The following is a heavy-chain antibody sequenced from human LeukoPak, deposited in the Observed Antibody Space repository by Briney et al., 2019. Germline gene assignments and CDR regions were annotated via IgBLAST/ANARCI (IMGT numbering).Heavy chain of an antibody. Sequence: GGSLRLSCAASGFTFSNAWMSWVRQAPGKGREWGGCIKSKTDGGTTDYAATVKGRFTISRDDSKNTLYLQMNSLKTEDTAVYYCTTVDTAMVYYYYYYYMDVWGKGTTVTVSS. CDR2: IKSKTDGGTT. V-gene: IGHV3-15*01. J-gene: IGHJ6*03. CDR1: GFTFSNAW. D-gene: IGHD5-18*01. CDR3: TTVDTAMVYYYYYYYMDV.